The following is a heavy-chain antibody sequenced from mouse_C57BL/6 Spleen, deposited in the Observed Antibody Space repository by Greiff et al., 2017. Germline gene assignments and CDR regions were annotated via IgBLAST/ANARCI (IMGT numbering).Heavy chain of an antibody. CDR1: GYTFTSSW. J-gene: IGHJ4*01. Sequence: QVQLQQPGAELVRPGSSVKLSCKASGYTFTSSWMHWVKQRPIQGLEWIGNIDPSDSETHYNQKFKDKATLTVDKSSSTAYMQLSSLTSEDSAVYYCARYYGNHYYAMDYWGQGTSVTVSS. D-gene: IGHD2-1*01. CDR3: ARYYGNHYYAMDY. V-gene: IGHV1-52*01. CDR2: IDPSDSET.